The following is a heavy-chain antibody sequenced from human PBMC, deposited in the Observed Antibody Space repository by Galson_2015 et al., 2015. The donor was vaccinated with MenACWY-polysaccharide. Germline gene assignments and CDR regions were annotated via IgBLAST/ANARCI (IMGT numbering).Heavy chain of an antibody. V-gene: IGHV4-31*03. CDR1: GDSITSGGYF. Sequence: TLSLTCTVSGDSITSGGYFWSWIRQHPGKGLEWIASISYDGGTYYNPSLKSRVTISVDTPNNQFSLKLSSVTAADTAVYYCVRGGRAVSNRNWFDPWGQGTLVTVSS. CDR2: ISYDGGT. J-gene: IGHJ5*02. CDR3: VRGGRAVSNRNWFDP. D-gene: IGHD3-16*01.